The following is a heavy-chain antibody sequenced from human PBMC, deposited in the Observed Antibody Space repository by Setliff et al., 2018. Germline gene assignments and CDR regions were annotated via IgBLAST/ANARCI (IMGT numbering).Heavy chain of an antibody. Sequence: GGSLRLSCAASGFTFSSYSMNWVRQAPGKGLEWVSSISSSSSYIYYADSVKGRFTISRDNAKNSLYLQMNSLRAEDTAVYYCARDRAAMVTHYGMDVWGQGTTVTVSS. D-gene: IGHD5-18*01. J-gene: IGHJ6*02. CDR2: ISSSSSYI. CDR1: GFTFSSYS. V-gene: IGHV3-21*01. CDR3: ARDRAAMVTHYGMDV.